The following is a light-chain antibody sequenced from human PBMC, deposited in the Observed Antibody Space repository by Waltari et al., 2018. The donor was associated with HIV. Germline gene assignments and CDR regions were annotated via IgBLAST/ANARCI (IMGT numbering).Light chain of an antibody. V-gene: IGLV6-57*03. Sequence: NFMLTQPHSVSESPGKTVTISCTRSSGSIASNYVQWYQQRPGSAPTAVIYEHNQRASGVPDRFSGSVDSSSNSASLTISGLKTEDEADYYCQSSYTNKQVFGGGTKLTVL. J-gene: IGLJ3*02. CDR3: QSSYTNKQV. CDR1: SGSIASNY. CDR2: EHN.